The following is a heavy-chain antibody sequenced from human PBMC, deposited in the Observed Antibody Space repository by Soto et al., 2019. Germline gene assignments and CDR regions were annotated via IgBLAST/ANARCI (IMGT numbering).Heavy chain of an antibody. V-gene: IGHV1-58*02. Sequence: ASVKVSCKASGFTFTSSAMQWVRQARGQRLEWIGWIVVGSGNTNYAQKFQERVTITRDMSTSTAYMELSSLRSEDTAVYYCAAKDYGDYSDAFDIWGQGTMVTVSS. CDR2: IVVGSGNT. D-gene: IGHD4-17*01. CDR3: AAKDYGDYSDAFDI. J-gene: IGHJ3*02. CDR1: GFTFTSSA.